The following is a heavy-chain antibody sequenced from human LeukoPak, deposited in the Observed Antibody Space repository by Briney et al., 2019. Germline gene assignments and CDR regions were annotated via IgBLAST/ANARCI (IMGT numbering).Heavy chain of an antibody. CDR3: ARGVGVQGVPHYYFDY. V-gene: IGHV4-34*01. Sequence: RSETLSLTCAVYGGSLSDYYWSWIRQPPGKGLEWIGEINHSGSTNYNPSLKSRVTISVDTSKNQFSLKLSSVTAADTAVYYCARGVGVQGVPHYYFDYWGQGTLVTVSS. J-gene: IGHJ4*02. CDR1: GGSLSDYY. D-gene: IGHD3-10*01. CDR2: INHSGST.